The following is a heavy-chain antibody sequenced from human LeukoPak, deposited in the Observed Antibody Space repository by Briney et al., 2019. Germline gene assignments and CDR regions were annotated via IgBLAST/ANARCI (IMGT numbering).Heavy chain of an antibody. CDR3: AKDTHGSYGRGAFDI. CDR2: ISWNSGSI. V-gene: IGHV3-9*01. Sequence: GRSLRLSCAASGFTFDDYAMHWVRQAPGKGLEGVSGISWNSGSIGYADSVKGRFTLSRDNAKNSLYLQMNSLRAEDTALYYCAKDTHGSYGRGAFDIWGQGTMVTVSS. D-gene: IGHD1-26*01. J-gene: IGHJ3*02. CDR1: GFTFDDYA.